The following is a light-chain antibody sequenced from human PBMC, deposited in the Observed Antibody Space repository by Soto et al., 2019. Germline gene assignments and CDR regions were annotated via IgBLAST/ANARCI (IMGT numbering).Light chain of an antibody. J-gene: IGLJ2*01. CDR2: DVS. CDR1: SVDVGGYNY. CDR3: SSYTSSSRRV. V-gene: IGLV2-14*01. Sequence: QSALTQPASVSGSPGQSITISCTGTSVDVGGYNYVSWYQQHPGKAPKLMIYDVSNRPSGVSNRFSGSKSGNTASLTISGLQAEDEADYYCSSYTSSSRRVFGGGTKATVL.